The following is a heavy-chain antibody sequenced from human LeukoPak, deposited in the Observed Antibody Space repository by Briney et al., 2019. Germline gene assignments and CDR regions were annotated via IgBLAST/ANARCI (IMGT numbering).Heavy chain of an antibody. D-gene: IGHD3-22*01. V-gene: IGHV1-69*13. CDR3: ARDPGRVIVGTPRGLGY. J-gene: IGHJ4*02. Sequence: AASVKVSCKASGYTFTVNGITWVRPAPGQGLEWMGGIIPIFGTANYAQKFQGRVTNTADESTSTAYMELSSLRSEDTAVYYCARDPGRVIVGTPRGLGYWGQGTLVTVSS. CDR2: IIPIFGTA. CDR1: GYTFTVNG.